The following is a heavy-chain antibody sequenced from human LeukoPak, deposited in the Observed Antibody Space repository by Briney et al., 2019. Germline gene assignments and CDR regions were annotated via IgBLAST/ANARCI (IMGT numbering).Heavy chain of an antibody. CDR3: AKGRYDILTGYSFDY. CDR2: ISWNSGSI. V-gene: IGHV3-9*01. Sequence: GRSLRLSYAASGFTFDDYAMHWVRQAPGKGLEWVSGISWNSGSIGYADSVKGRFTISRDNAKNSLYLQMNSLRAEDTALYYCAKGRYDILTGYSFDYWGQGTLVTVSS. D-gene: IGHD3-9*01. CDR1: GFTFDDYA. J-gene: IGHJ4*02.